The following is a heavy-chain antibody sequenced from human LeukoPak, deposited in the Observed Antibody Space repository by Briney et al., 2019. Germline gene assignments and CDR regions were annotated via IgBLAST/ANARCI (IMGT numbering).Heavy chain of an antibody. CDR2: IYYSGST. CDR3: ARTVLRWFDP. V-gene: IGHV4-39*07. J-gene: IGHJ5*02. D-gene: IGHD4-17*01. Sequence: SETLSLTCTVSGGSISSSSYYWGWIRQPPGKGLEWIGSIYYSGSTYYNPSLKSRVTMSIDTSKNQFSLRMNSVTAADTAVYYCARTVLRWFDPWGQGSLVTVSS. CDR1: GGSISSSSYY.